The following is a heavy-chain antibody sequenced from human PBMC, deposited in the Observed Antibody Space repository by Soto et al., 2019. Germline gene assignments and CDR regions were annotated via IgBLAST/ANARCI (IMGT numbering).Heavy chain of an antibody. D-gene: IGHD6-6*01. CDR1: GGTFSSYT. V-gene: IGHV1-69*04. CDR2: IIPILGIA. Sequence: ASVKVSCKASGGTFSSYTISWVRQAPGQGLEWMGRIIPILGIANYAQKFQGRVTITADKSTSTAYMELSSLRSEDTAVYYCARDGDSSSYYFDYWGQGTLVTVSS. J-gene: IGHJ4*02. CDR3: ARDGDSSSYYFDY.